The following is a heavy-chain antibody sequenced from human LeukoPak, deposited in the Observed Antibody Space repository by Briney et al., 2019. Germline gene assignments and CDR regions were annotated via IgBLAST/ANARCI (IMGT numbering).Heavy chain of an antibody. CDR1: GFTFRTYA. CDR2: IFRDGTT. Sequence: GGSLRLSCAASGFTFRTYAMSWVRQAPGKGLEWVSVIFRDGTTHYADAVKGRFTISRDNSKNTLYLQMNSLRAEDTAVYYCARDEIPFTRAFDIWGQGTMVTVSS. CDR3: ARDEIPFTRAFDI. D-gene: IGHD2-2*01. V-gene: IGHV3-66*01. J-gene: IGHJ3*02.